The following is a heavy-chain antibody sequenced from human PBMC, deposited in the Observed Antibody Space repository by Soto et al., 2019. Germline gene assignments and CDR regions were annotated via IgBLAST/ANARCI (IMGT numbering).Heavy chain of an antibody. Sequence: QVQLVQSGAEVKKPGSSVKVSCKSSGGTFSSYAINWVRQAPGQGLEWMGGIIPLFSVPNYAQKFQGRVTITAGDSTTTAYMELSSLRAEDTAVYYCARAYSSGWSGDFDYWDQGILVTVSS. J-gene: IGHJ4*02. CDR2: IIPLFSVP. CDR1: GGTFSSYA. CDR3: ARAYSSGWSGDFDY. D-gene: IGHD6-19*01. V-gene: IGHV1-69*12.